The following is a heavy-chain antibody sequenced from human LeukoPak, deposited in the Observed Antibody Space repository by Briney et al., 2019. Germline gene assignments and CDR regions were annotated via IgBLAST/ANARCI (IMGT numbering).Heavy chain of an antibody. D-gene: IGHD3-9*01. CDR1: GLTFRSYA. CDR3: AKWGDYDVLTGYYDSDY. CDR2: ISGGGDNT. Sequence: PGESLRLSCAASGLTFRSYAMSWVRQAPGKGLEWVSGISGGGDNTHYADSVKGRFTISRDNSKNTLYLQMNSLSAEDTAIYYCAKWGDYDVLTGYYDSDYWGQGTLVTVSS. J-gene: IGHJ4*02. V-gene: IGHV3-23*01.